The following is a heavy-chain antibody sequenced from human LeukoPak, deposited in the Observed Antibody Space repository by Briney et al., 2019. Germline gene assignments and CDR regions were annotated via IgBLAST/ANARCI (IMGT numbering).Heavy chain of an antibody. CDR3: ATTISGGDAFDI. J-gene: IGHJ3*02. V-gene: IGHV4-4*02. Sequence: SETLSLTCAVSGGSISSSNWWSWVRQPPGKGLEWIGEIYHSGSTNYNPSLKSRVTISVDTSNNQFSLNLRSVTAADTAVYYCATTISGGDAFDIWGQGTMVTVSS. CDR2: IYHSGST. CDR1: GGSISSSNW. D-gene: IGHD3-3*02.